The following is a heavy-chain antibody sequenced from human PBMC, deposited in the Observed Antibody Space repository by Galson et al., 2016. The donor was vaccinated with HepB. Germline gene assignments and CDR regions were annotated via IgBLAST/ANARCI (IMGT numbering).Heavy chain of an antibody. CDR1: GGSFSGYY. CDR2: LNHIGST. J-gene: IGHJ6*02. Sequence: ETLSLTCTVHGGSFSGYYWNWIRQPPGKGLEWIGELNHIGSTIYNPSLTSRVTISMDTSENQFSLRLTSVTAADTAVYYCARDPFRDSHGWGSYLTGRRVSERIRNYGMDVWGQGTTVTVSS. D-gene: IGHD3-10*01. V-gene: IGHV4-34*01. CDR3: ARDPFRDSHGWGSYLTGRRVSERIRNYGMDV.